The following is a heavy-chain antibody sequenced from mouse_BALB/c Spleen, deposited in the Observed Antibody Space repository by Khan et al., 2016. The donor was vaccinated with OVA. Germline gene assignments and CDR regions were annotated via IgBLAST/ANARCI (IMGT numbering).Heavy chain of an antibody. J-gene: IGHJ2*01. Sequence: QQSGAELVNPGASVNLSCKASGYTLTSYWMHWVKQRPGQGLEWIGEINPSNGRTNYNEKFKSKATLTVDKSSSTAYMQLNSPTSEDSAVYYCARLLINFDYWGQGTTLTVSS. CDR3: ARLLINFDY. CDR1: GYTLTSYW. D-gene: IGHD2-1*01. V-gene: IGHV1S81*02. CDR2: INPSNGRT.